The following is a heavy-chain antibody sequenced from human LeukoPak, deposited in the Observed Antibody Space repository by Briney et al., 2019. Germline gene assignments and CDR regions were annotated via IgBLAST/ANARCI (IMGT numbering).Heavy chain of an antibody. J-gene: IGHJ4*02. CDR1: GGSISSYY. CDR3: APIFGGAKPVDY. D-gene: IGHD3-3*01. V-gene: IGHV4-59*01. Sequence: SETLSLTCTVSGGSISSYYWNWIRQPPGKGLEWIGYIHYSGTNYYNPSLKSRVTISVDTSKSQFSLKLSSVTAADPAVYYCAPIFGGAKPVDYWGQGTLVTV. CDR2: IHYSGTN.